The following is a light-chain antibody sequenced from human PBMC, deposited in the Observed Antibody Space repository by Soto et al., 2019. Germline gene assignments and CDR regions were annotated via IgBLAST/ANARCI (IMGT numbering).Light chain of an antibody. J-gene: IGKJ5*01. Sequence: EIVLTQSPGTLSLSPGERGTLSCRASQNLGTLYLAWFQQKPGQAPRLLIYGSSTRATGVPARFSGSGSGADFTLTISNLQSEDFAVYYCQQYTNWPPITFGQGTLLEVK. CDR1: QNLGTLY. CDR2: GSS. CDR3: QQYTNWPPIT. V-gene: IGKV3-15*01.